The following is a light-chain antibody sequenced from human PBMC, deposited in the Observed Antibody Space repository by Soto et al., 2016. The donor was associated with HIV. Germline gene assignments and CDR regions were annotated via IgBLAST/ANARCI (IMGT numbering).Light chain of an antibody. CDR2: DNN. Sequence: SYVLTQPPSVSVAPRKTASITCRGNNIGGKSVHWYQRKPGQAPVLVVYDNNDRPSGVPERFSGSNSGNTATLTISSVEAGDEADYFCQVWDSSSDVVFGGGTKLTVL. J-gene: IGLJ2*01. V-gene: IGLV3-21*03. CDR3: QVWDSSSDVV. CDR1: NIGGKS.